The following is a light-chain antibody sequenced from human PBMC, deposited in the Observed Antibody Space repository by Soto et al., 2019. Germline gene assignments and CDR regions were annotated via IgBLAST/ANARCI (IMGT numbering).Light chain of an antibody. CDR3: QQSYCTPPT. V-gene: IGKV1-39*01. CDR2: AAS. J-gene: IGKJ2*01. Sequence: DIQMTQSPSSLSASVGDRVTITCRASQSISSYLNWYQQKPGKAPKLLIYAASSLQSGVPSRFRGRGSGTDFTLTISSLQPEDFATYYCQQSYCTPPTLGQGTKLEIK. CDR1: QSISSY.